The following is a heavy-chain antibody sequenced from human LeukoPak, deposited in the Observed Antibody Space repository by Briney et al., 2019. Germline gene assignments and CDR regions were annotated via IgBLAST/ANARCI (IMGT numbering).Heavy chain of an antibody. Sequence: ASVKVSRKASGYTFTSYAMNWVRQAPGQGLEWMGWINTNTGNPTYAQGFTGRFVFSLDTSVSTAYLQISSLKAEDTAVYYCAEEGEYCSSTSCYVGLGYWGQGTLVTVSS. CDR3: AEEGEYCSSTSCYVGLGY. CDR2: INTNTGNP. CDR1: GYTFTSYA. V-gene: IGHV7-4-1*02. J-gene: IGHJ4*02. D-gene: IGHD2-2*01.